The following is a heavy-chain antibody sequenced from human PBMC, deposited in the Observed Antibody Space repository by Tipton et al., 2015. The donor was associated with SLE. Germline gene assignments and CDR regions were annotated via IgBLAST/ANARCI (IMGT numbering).Heavy chain of an antibody. Sequence: TLSLTCTVSGGSISSHYWSWIRQPPGRGLEWIGYIHDSGGTIYNSSLKTRVTMSVDSSKNQFSLKLTSVTAADTAVYYCARGLAMVRGDSMDYWGQGTLVTVSS. CDR2: IHDSGGT. CDR1: GGSISSHY. CDR3: ARGLAMVRGDSMDY. J-gene: IGHJ4*02. D-gene: IGHD3-10*01. V-gene: IGHV4-59*08.